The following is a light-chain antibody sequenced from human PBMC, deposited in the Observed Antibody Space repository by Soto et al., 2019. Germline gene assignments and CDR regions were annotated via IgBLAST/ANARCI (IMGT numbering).Light chain of an antibody. J-gene: IGKJ1*01. Sequence: DMQLTQSHSTLSASVGDRVTLTCRASQSISTWLAWYQQKPGKAPNLLIYDASSLESGVPSRFSGSGSGTEFTLTISSLQPDDFATYYCLQDYNYPRTFGQGTKVDIK. CDR2: DAS. CDR1: QSISTW. CDR3: LQDYNYPRT. V-gene: IGKV1-5*01.